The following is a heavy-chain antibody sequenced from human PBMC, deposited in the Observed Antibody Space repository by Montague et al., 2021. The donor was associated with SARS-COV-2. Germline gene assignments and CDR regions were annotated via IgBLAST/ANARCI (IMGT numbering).Heavy chain of an antibody. V-gene: IGHV4-59*01. CDR2: IYYSRST. D-gene: IGHD5-18*01. J-gene: IGHJ6*02. CDR3: AGISKYSYGIYYYGMDV. Sequence: SETLSLTCTVSGGSISSYYWSWIRQPPGKGLEWIGYIYYSRSTXXXPSXXXRVTISVDTSKNQFSLKLSSVTAADTAVYYCAGISKYSYGIYYYGMDVWGQGTTVTVSS. CDR1: GGSISSYY.